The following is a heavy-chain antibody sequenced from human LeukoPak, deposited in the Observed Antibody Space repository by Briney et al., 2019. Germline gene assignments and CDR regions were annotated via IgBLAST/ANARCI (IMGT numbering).Heavy chain of an antibody. CDR1: GGTFSSYA. CDR3: AYCSSTSCSNKGYFQH. J-gene: IGHJ1*01. CDR2: IIPIFGTA. D-gene: IGHD2-2*01. Sequence: SVKVSCKASGGTFSSYAISWVRQAPGQGLEWMGGIIPIFGTANYAQKFQGRVTITADESTSTAYMELSSLRSEDTAVYYCAYCSSTSCSNKGYFQHWGQGTLVTVSS. V-gene: IGHV1-69*13.